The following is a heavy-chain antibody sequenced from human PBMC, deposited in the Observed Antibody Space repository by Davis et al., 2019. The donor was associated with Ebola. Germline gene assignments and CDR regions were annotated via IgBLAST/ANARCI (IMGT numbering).Heavy chain of an antibody. CDR2: LYSGGNT. J-gene: IGHJ3*02. D-gene: IGHD6-19*01. V-gene: IGHV3-23*03. Sequence: PGGSLRLSCAASGFTFSSYAMTWVRQAPGKGLEWVSVLYSGGNTYYADSVKGRFTISRDNAKNSLYLQMNCLRAEDTAVYYCARVKGGWYVLDAFDIWGQGTMVTVSS. CDR1: GFTFSSYA. CDR3: ARVKGGWYVLDAFDI.